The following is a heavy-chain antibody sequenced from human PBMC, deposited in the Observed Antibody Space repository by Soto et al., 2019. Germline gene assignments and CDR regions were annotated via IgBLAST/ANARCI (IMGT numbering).Heavy chain of an antibody. CDR2: ISSSGSTI. CDR1: GFTFSDYY. D-gene: IGHD3-10*02. Sequence: GGSLRLSCAASGFTFSDYYMSWIRQAPGKGLEWVSYISSSGSTIYYADSVKGRFTISRDNAKNSLYLQMNSLRAEDTAVYYCARNARFGELAFDYWGQGTLVTVSS. CDR3: ARNARFGELAFDY. V-gene: IGHV3-11*01. J-gene: IGHJ4*02.